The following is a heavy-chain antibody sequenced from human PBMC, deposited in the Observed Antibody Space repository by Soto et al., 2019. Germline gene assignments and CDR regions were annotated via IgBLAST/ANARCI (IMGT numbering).Heavy chain of an antibody. CDR3: ASESRSDLGFDS. V-gene: IGHV3-21*01. CDR2: ISSSSIYL. CDR1: GFNFGTYT. Sequence: AGGSLRLSCAASGFNFGTYTMNWVRRAPGKGLEWVSSISSSSIYLYYGDTVKGRFTVSRDNPKNTLYLQMNSLRVDDTAVYYCASESRSDLGFDSWGQGTLVTVSS. J-gene: IGHJ5*01. D-gene: IGHD4-17*01.